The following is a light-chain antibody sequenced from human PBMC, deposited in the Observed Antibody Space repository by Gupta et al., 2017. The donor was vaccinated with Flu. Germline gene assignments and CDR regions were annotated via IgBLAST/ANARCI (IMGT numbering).Light chain of an antibody. CDR1: QSLIYKNGNNH. V-gene: IGKV2-28*01. Sequence: DILLTQSPLSLSVTPGEPASISCTSTQSLIYKNGNNHLDWYLQRPGQSPQLLIYLNSRRASGVPDRFRGSGSGTGFTLMISRVEAEDVGTYYCMQSLETPITFGQGARLEI. CDR3: MQSLETPIT. J-gene: IGKJ5*01. CDR2: LNS.